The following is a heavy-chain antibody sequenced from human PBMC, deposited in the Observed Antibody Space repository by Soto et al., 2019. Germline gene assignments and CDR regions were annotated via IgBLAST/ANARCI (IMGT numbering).Heavy chain of an antibody. CDR1: GFTFSSNA. Sequence: QVQLVESGGGVVQPGRSLRLSCAASGFTFSSNAMHWVRQAPGKGLEWVAVLSYDGSNKYYADSVKGRFTISRDNSKNTLYLQMDRLRTEDTALYYCARDVESGSSQYYYYFYGMDVWGQGTTVTVSS. D-gene: IGHD1-26*01. J-gene: IGHJ6*02. CDR3: ARDVESGSSQYYYYFYGMDV. V-gene: IGHV3-30-3*01. CDR2: LSYDGSNK.